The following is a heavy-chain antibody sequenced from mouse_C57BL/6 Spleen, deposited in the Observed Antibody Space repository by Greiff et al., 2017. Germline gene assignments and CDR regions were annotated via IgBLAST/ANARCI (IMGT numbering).Heavy chain of an antibody. CDR3: TTPITTVVKGY. Sequence: EVMLVESGAELVRPGASVKLSCTASGFNIKDDYMHWVKQRPEQGLEWIGWIDPENGDTEYASKFQGKATITADTSSNTAYLQLSSLTSEDTAVYYCTTPITTVVKGYWGQGTTLTVSS. J-gene: IGHJ2*01. CDR2: IDPENGDT. V-gene: IGHV14-4*01. CDR1: GFNIKDDY. D-gene: IGHD1-1*01.